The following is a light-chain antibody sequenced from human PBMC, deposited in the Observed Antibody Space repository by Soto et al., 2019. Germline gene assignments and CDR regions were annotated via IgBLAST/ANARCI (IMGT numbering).Light chain of an antibody. CDR2: DAS. V-gene: IGKV3D-20*01. Sequence: DIVLTQSPATLSLSPGERATLSCGASQSVSSSYLAWYQQKPGLAPRLLIYDASSRATGIPDRFSGRGSGTDFTLTISRLEPEDFAVYYCQQYGSSPGTFGGGTKVDIK. CDR3: QQYGSSPGT. CDR1: QSVSSSY. J-gene: IGKJ4*01.